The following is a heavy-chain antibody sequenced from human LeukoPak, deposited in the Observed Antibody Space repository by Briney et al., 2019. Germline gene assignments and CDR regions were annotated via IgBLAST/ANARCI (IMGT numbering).Heavy chain of an antibody. CDR3: ASPWYYYDSSGYSEDAFDI. Sequence: SETLSLTCAVYGGSFSGYYWNWIRQPPGEGLEWIGEINHSGSTNYNPSLKSRVTMSVDTSKNQFSLKLSSVTAADTAVYYCASPWYYYDSSGYSEDAFDIWGQGTMVTVSA. J-gene: IGHJ3*02. D-gene: IGHD3-22*01. CDR1: GGSFSGYY. V-gene: IGHV4-34*01. CDR2: INHSGST.